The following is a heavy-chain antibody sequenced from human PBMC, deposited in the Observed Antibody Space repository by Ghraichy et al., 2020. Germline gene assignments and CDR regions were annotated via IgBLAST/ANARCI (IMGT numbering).Heavy chain of an antibody. CDR2: ISWNSGSI. CDR3: AKEAYCSSTSCRRGSYYYGMDV. D-gene: IGHD2-2*01. J-gene: IGHJ6*02. Sequence: GGSLRLSCAASGFTFDDYAMHWVRQAPGKGLEWVSGISWNSGSIGYADSVKGRFTISRDNAKNSLYLQMNSLRAEDTALYYCAKEAYCSSTSCRRGSYYYGMDVWGQGTTVTVSS. CDR1: GFTFDDYA. V-gene: IGHV3-9*01.